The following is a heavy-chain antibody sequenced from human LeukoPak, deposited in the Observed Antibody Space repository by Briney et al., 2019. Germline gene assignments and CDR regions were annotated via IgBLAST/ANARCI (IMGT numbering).Heavy chain of an antibody. V-gene: IGHV1-69*13. CDR1: GGTFSSYA. CDR2: IIPIFGTA. CDR3: ARAPLTGDQSYYYYYMDV. D-gene: IGHD7-27*01. J-gene: IGHJ6*03. Sequence: ASVKVSCRASGGTFSSYAISWVRQAPGQGLEWMGGIIPIFGTANYAQKFQGRVTITADESTSTAYMELSSLRSEDTAVYYCARAPLTGDQSYYYYYMDVWGKGTTVTVSS.